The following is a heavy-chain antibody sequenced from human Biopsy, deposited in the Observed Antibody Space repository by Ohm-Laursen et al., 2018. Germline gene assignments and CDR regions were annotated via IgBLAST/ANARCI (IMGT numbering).Heavy chain of an antibody. Sequence: SLRLSCAAFGFTFSSYGMHWVRQAPGKGLEWVAAIWYDGSNKNYADSVKGRFTISRDNSKNTLYLRMNSLRAEDTAVYYCAKPADSYGSEFYFDYWGQGTLVTVSS. CDR2: IWYDGSNK. V-gene: IGHV3-33*06. CDR3: AKPADSYGSEFYFDY. D-gene: IGHD4-17*01. CDR1: GFTFSSYG. J-gene: IGHJ4*02.